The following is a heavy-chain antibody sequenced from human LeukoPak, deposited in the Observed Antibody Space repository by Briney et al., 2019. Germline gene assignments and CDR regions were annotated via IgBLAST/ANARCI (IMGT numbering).Heavy chain of an antibody. V-gene: IGHV4-34*01. CDR3: AGGYQLPHDY. D-gene: IGHD2-2*01. CDR2: INHSGST. CDR1: GGSFSGYY. Sequence: SETLSLTCAVYGGSFSGYYWSWIRQPPGKGLEWIGEINHSGSTNYNPSLKSRVTISVDTSKNQFSLKLSSVAAADTAVYYCAGGYQLPHDYWGQGTLVTVSS. J-gene: IGHJ4*02.